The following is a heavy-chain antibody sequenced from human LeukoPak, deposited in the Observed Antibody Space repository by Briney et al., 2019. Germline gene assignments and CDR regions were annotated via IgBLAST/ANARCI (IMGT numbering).Heavy chain of an antibody. D-gene: IGHD6-13*01. V-gene: IGHV4-39*07. Sequence: SETLSLTCTVSGGSISSSSYYWGWIRQPPGKGLEWIGSIYYSGSTYYNPSLKSRVTISVDTSKNQFSLKLSSVTAADTAVYYCARVAPIAAAVAGDAFDIWGQGTMVTVSS. CDR1: GGSISSSSYY. CDR2: IYYSGST. CDR3: ARVAPIAAAVAGDAFDI. J-gene: IGHJ3*02.